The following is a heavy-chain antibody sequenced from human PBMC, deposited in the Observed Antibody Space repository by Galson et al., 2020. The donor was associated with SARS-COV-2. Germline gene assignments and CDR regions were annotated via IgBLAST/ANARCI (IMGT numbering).Heavy chain of an antibody. CDR3: ARARKDLRVCDLSFLAPNWIDS. CDR1: GGSVYSGSYY. CDR2: IYYGGSS. Sequence: SETLSLTFTVSGGSVYSGSYYWNWIRQPPVKGLEWIGYIYYGGSSYYRPSLKNRLSLSLNSSKNQVSLRLSSMTAADTAVYYCARARKDLRVCDLSFLAPNWIDSWGQKTLVTVAS. J-gene: IGHJ5*01. D-gene: IGHD2-21*02. V-gene: IGHV4-30-4*01.